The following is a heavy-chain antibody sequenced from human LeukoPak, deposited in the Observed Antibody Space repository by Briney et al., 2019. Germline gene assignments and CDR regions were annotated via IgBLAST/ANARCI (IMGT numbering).Heavy chain of an antibody. V-gene: IGHV3-49*04. CDR2: IRSKAYGGTT. D-gene: IGHD3-10*01. CDR1: GFTFGDYA. Sequence: PGGSLRLSCTASGFTFGDYAMSWVRQAPGKGLEWVGFIRSKAYGGTTEYAASVKGRFTISRDDSKSIAYLQMNSLKTEDTAVYYCTRDRGQWFGELFSGRTGDYWGQGTLVTVSS. CDR3: TRDRGQWFGELFSGRTGDY. J-gene: IGHJ4*02.